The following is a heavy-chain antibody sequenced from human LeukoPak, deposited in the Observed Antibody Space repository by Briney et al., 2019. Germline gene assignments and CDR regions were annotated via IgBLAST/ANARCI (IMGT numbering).Heavy chain of an antibody. CDR3: AKGRRYYDSSGYSD. Sequence: GGSLRLSCAASGFNFGSYSMTWVRQAPGKGLEWVSAISGSGGSTYYADSVKGRFTISRDNSKNTLYLQMNSLRAEDTAVYYCAKGRRYYDSSGYSDWGQGTLVTVSS. CDR1: GFNFGSYS. CDR2: ISGSGGST. V-gene: IGHV3-23*01. D-gene: IGHD3-22*01. J-gene: IGHJ4*02.